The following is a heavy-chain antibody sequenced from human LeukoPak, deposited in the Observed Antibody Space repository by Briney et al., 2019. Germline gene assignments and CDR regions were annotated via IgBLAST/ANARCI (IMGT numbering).Heavy chain of an antibody. Sequence: GESLKISCKDSGYSFTKYWIGWVRQMPGKGLEWMGIIYPPDSDTRYSPSFQGQVTISADKSISTAYLQWSSLKASDTAMYYCARRITIVRGSYYLDYWGQGTLVTVFS. V-gene: IGHV5-51*01. CDR2: IYPPDSDT. J-gene: IGHJ4*02. D-gene: IGHD3-10*01. CDR3: ARRITIVRGSYYLDY. CDR1: GYSFTKYW.